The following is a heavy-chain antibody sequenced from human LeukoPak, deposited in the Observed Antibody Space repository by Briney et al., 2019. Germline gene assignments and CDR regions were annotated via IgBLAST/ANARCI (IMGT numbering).Heavy chain of an antibody. CDR1: GYSISSGYY. D-gene: IGHD5-18*01. V-gene: IGHV4-38-2*02. CDR2: IYHSGST. Sequence: SETLSLTCTVSGYSISSGYYWGWIRQPPGKGLEWIGSIYHSGSTYYNPSLKSRVTISVDTSKNQFSLKLSSVTAADTAVYYCAREGYSYGFGPTEDYWSQGTLVTVSS. CDR3: AREGYSYGFGPTEDY. J-gene: IGHJ4*02.